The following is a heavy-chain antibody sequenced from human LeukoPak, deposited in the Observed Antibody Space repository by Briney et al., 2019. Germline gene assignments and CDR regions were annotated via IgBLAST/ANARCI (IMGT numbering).Heavy chain of an antibody. Sequence: SETLSLTCTVSGGSISSYYWSWIRQPPGKGLEWIGEINHSGSTNYNPSLKSRVTISVDTSKNQFSLKLSSVTAADTAVYYCARSGGGCSGGSCYLGWFDPWGQGTLVTVSS. CDR3: ARSGGGCSGGSCYLGWFDP. CDR1: GGSISSYY. V-gene: IGHV4-34*01. D-gene: IGHD2-15*01. J-gene: IGHJ5*02. CDR2: INHSGST.